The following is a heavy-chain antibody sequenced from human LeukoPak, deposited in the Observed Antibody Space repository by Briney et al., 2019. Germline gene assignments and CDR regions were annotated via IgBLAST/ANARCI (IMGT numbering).Heavy chain of an antibody. CDR1: GGSISSYH. V-gene: IGHV4-59*04. Sequence: PSETLSLTCSVSGGSISSYHWSWIRQAPGKGLEWIGNIYDSGTTHYNPSLKSRVTISGDTSKNQFSLKLNSVTAADTAIYYCATHRRSGSGGSENAFEIWGQGTMVTVSS. J-gene: IGHJ3*02. CDR3: ATHRRSGSGGSENAFEI. D-gene: IGHD5-12*01. CDR2: IYDSGTT.